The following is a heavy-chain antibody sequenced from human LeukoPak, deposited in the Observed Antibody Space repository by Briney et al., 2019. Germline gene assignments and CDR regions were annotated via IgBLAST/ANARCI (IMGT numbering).Heavy chain of an antibody. CDR3: AGRGLPVANIDF. V-gene: IGHV4-39*01. J-gene: IGHJ4*02. CDR2: IYYSAST. D-gene: IGHD2-2*01. CDR1: GGSLSSSNYY. Sequence: SETLSLTCTVSGGSLSSSNYYWGWVRQPPGRGLEWLGSIYYSASTYYNPSRKSRVTISVDTSKNQFSLKLSSVTAADTAVYYCAGRGLPVANIDFWGQGTLVTVS.